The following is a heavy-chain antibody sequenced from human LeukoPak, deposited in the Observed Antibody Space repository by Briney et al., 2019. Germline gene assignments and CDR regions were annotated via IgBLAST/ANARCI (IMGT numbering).Heavy chain of an antibody. D-gene: IGHD6-13*01. V-gene: IGHV1-2*02. Sequence: ASVKVSCKAFEYTFANYKIHWVRQAPGQGLEWMGWIDPKSGDTAYAPNFQGSVTMTRDTSISTAYMELSRLKSDDTAVYYCAKYWASGVFDIWGQGTMVTVSS. J-gene: IGHJ3*02. CDR1: EYTFANYK. CDR3: AKYWASGVFDI. CDR2: IDPKSGDT.